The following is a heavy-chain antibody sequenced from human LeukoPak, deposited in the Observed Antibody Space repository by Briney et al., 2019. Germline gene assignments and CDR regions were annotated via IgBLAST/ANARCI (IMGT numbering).Heavy chain of an antibody. D-gene: IGHD3-10*01. V-gene: IGHV3-23*01. CDR1: GGSFSGYY. Sequence: PSETLSLTCAVYGGSFSGYYWSWIRQPPGKGLEWVSAISGSGGSTYYVDSVKGRFTISRDNSKNTLYLQMNSLRAEDTAVYYCAKDHPPIGTGAVDYWGQGTLVTVSS. CDR2: ISGSGGST. J-gene: IGHJ4*02. CDR3: AKDHPPIGTGAVDY.